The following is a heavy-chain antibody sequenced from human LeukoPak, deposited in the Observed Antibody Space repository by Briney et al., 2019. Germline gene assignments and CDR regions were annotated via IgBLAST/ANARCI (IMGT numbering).Heavy chain of an antibody. V-gene: IGHV3-48*04. CDR2: ISSSSSTI. CDR3: ARDQYDTWSRRGNFDS. Sequence: GGSLRLSCTASGFTFSTYSMNWVRQAPGKGLEWVSYISSSSSTIYYADSVKGRFTISRDNTKNSLYLQMNSLRAEDTAVFYCARDQYDTWSRRGNFDSWGQGTLVIVSS. D-gene: IGHD3-3*01. J-gene: IGHJ4*02. CDR1: GFTFSTYS.